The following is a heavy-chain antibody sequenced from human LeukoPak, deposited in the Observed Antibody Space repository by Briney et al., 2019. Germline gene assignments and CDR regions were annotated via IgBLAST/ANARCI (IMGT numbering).Heavy chain of an antibody. CDR3: VREVIGLDY. CDR2: IRSSSSTI. CDR1: GFTFSSYG. D-gene: IGHD3-10*01. J-gene: IGHJ4*02. Sequence: PGGSLRLSCAASGFTFSSYGMIWVRQAPGKGLEWVSYIRSSSSTIQYADSVRGRFTISRDNAKNSLFLQMDSLRAEDTAVYYCVREVIGLDYWGQGTLVTVSS. V-gene: IGHV3-48*01.